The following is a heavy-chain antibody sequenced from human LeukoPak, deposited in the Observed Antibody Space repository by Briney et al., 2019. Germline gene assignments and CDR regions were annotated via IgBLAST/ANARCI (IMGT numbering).Heavy chain of an antibody. CDR1: GFSVSGNY. V-gene: IGHV3-66*01. CDR3: ARVMTTYYYGVDV. J-gene: IGHJ6*02. Sequence: PGGSLRLSCAASGFSVSGNYMNWVRQAPGKGLEWVSVIYSGGSTYYADSVKGRFTISRDNSKNTLYLQMNSLRAEDRAVYYCARVMTTYYYGVDVWGQGTTVTVSS. CDR2: IYSGGST. D-gene: IGHD4-11*01.